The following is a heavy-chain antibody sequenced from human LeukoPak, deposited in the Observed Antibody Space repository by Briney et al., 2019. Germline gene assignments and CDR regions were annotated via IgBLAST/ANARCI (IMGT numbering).Heavy chain of an antibody. CDR3: ASALKRGSAGTLIDY. D-gene: IGHD6-13*01. CDR2: MNPNSGNT. V-gene: IGHV1-8*01. CDR1: GYTFTSHD. J-gene: IGHJ4*02. Sequence: ASVKVSCKASGYTFTSHDINWVRQATGQGLEWMGWMNPNSGNTGYAQKFQDRVTMTRNTPISTAYMGLSSLESEDTAVYYCASALKRGSAGTLIDYWGQGTLVTVSS.